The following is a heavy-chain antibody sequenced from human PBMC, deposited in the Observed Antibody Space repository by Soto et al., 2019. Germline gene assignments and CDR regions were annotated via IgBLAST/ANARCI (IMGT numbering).Heavy chain of an antibody. J-gene: IGHJ3*01. CDR2: ISDSGDRT. CDR1: GFTLSMSA. CDR3: AKDRGIIVKAGDAFDV. D-gene: IGHD3-16*02. Sequence: EVQLMESGGGLVQPGGSLRLSCASSGFTLSMSAVNWVRQAPGKGLEWVSYISDSGDRTYYADSVKGRFTISRDRSKNTVSLQMHSLRAEATAVYYCAKDRGIIVKAGDAFDVWGQGTKVTVSS. V-gene: IGHV3-23*01.